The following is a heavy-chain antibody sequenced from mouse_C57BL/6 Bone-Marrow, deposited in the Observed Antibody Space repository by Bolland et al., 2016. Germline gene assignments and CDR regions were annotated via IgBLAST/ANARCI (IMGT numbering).Heavy chain of an antibody. Sequence: GGDYIYYADTVKGRFTISRDNARNTLYLQMSSLKSEDTAMYYCTRGGHYSWFAYWG. CDR3: TRGGHYSWFAY. D-gene: IGHD1-2*01. CDR2: GGDYI. J-gene: IGHJ3*01. V-gene: IGHV5-9-1*02.